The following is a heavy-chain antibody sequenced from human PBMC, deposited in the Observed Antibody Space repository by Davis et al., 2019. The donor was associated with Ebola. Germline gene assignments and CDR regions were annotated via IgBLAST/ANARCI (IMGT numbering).Heavy chain of an antibody. J-gene: IGHJ5*02. CDR1: GGSISSYY. V-gene: IGHV4-59*01. CDR3: ARQTTGFDP. Sequence: MPSETLSLTCTVSGGSISSYYWSWIRQSPGKGLEWIGYLFYSGSTNYNPSLKSRVTISVDTSKNQFSLKLSSVTAADTAVYYCARQTTGFDPWGQGTLVTVSS. CDR2: LFYSGST. D-gene: IGHD4-17*01.